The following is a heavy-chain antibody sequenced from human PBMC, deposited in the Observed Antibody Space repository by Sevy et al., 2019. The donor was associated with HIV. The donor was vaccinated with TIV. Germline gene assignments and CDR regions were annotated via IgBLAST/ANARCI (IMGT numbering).Heavy chain of an antibody. CDR1: GFTCSGYT. CDR3: ARGGWDIVVVPAAFDI. Sequence: GGSLRLSCAASGFTCSGYTLHWVRQAPGKGLEWVAVISFDGSNTYYVDSVKGRFTISRDNSKNTLYLQMNSLRPEDTAVYYCARGGWDIVVVPAAFDIWGQGTMVTVSS. J-gene: IGHJ3*02. V-gene: IGHV3-30-3*01. D-gene: IGHD2-2*01. CDR2: ISFDGSNT.